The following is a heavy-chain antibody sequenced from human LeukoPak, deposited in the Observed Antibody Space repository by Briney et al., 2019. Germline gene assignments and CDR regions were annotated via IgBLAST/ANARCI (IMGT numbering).Heavy chain of an antibody. V-gene: IGHV3-23*01. J-gene: IGHJ4*02. CDR2: MNGSGTSI. D-gene: IGHD3-9*01. CDR3: VKASRYFGEFDY. CDR1: GFTFGTYA. Sequence: GGSLRLSCAASGFTFGTYAMSWVRQDPRKGLEWVSGMNGSGTSIYYADAVKGRFTISRDNSKNTLFLQMNSLRAEDTAVYYCVKASRYFGEFDYWGQGALVTVSS.